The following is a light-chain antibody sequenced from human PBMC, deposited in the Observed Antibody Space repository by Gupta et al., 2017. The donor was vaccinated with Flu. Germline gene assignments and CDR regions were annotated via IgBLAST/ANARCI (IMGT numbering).Light chain of an antibody. J-gene: IGKJ2*01. CDR3: QEYYMCPYT. Sequence: VMTQSPDSLAASLGERATITCKSTQSIISRSNNKSYLNWFQQKPGQAPRLLIYWASNRDSGVPDRFSGSGSGTDFTLTITSLQAEDVAVYYCQEYYMCPYTFGQGTKLEIK. CDR2: WAS. CDR1: QSIISRSNNKSY. V-gene: IGKV4-1*01.